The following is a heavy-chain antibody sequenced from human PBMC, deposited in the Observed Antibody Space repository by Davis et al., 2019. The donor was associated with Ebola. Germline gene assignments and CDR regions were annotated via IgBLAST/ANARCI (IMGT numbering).Heavy chain of an antibody. D-gene: IGHD6-19*01. J-gene: IGHJ6*02. CDR1: GFTFSSYW. V-gene: IGHV3-74*01. CDR3: ASGSSGWYYYYRMDV. CDR2: INSDGSST. Sequence: HTGGSLRLSCAASGFTFSSYWMHWVRHAPGKGLVWVSRINSDGSSTTYADSVKGRFTISRDNAKNTLYLQMNSLRAEDTAVYYCASGSSGWYYYYRMDVWGQGTTVTVSS.